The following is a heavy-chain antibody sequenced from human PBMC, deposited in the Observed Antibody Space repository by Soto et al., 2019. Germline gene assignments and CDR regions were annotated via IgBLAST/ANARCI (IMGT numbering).Heavy chain of an antibody. CDR2: MNPNSSNT. CDR3: ARAKKPYYDFWTGFDYRYYYGMGV. D-gene: IGHD3-3*01. Sequence: ASVKVSCKASGYTFTSYDINWVRQATGQGLEWMGWMNPNSSNTGYAQKFQGRVTMTRNTSISTAYMELSSLRSEDTAVYYCARAKKPYYDFWTGFDYRYYYGMGVWGQGTTVTVSS. CDR1: GYTFTSYD. J-gene: IGHJ6*02. V-gene: IGHV1-8*01.